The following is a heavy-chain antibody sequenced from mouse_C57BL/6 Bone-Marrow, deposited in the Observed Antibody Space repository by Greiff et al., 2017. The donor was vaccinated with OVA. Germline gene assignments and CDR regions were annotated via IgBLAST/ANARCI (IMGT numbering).Heavy chain of an antibody. CDR2: IYPGDGDT. V-gene: IGHV1-80*01. CDR1: GYAFSSYW. Sequence: QVQLQQSGAELVKPGASVKISCKASGYAFSSYWMNWVKQRPGKALEWIGQIYPGDGDTNYNGKFKGKATLTADKSSSTAYMQLSSLTSEDSAVYFCARSPYDYDGGDYFDYWGQGTTLTVSS. J-gene: IGHJ2*01. D-gene: IGHD2-4*01. CDR3: ARSPYDYDGGDYFDY.